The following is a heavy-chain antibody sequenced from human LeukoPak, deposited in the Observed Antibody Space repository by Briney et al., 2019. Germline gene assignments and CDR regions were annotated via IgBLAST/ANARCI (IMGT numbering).Heavy chain of an antibody. J-gene: IGHJ5*02. Sequence: PSETLSLTCTVSGGSISSGGYYWSWIRQHPGKGLEWIGYIYYSGSTYYNPSLKSRVTISVDTSKNQFSPKLSSVTAADTAVYYCAREFCSGGSCPFSPWGQGTLVTVSS. CDR2: IYYSGST. D-gene: IGHD2-15*01. CDR1: GGSISSGGYY. CDR3: AREFCSGGSCPFSP. V-gene: IGHV4-31*03.